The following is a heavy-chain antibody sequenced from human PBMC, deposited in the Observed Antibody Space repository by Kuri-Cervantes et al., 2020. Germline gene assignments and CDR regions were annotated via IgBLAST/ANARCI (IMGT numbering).Heavy chain of an antibody. CDR2: LSTGSATT. CDR3: ARDRGKLWFGAYMDV. CDR1: GFSLSTYS. V-gene: IGHV3-48*04. Sequence: GGSLRLSCAASGFSLSTYSMHWVRQAPGKGLEWVSYLSTGSATTHYADSVQGRFTTSKDNAKNSLYLQMNSLRAEDTAVYYCARDRGKLWFGAYMDVWGKGTTVTVSS. D-gene: IGHD3-10*01. J-gene: IGHJ6*03.